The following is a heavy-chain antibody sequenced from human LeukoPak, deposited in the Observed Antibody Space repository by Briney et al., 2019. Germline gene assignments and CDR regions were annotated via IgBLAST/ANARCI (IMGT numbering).Heavy chain of an antibody. D-gene: IGHD6-19*01. J-gene: IGHJ4*02. CDR3: ARLYSSGRYGSDY. CDR2: INHSGST. Sequence: SETLSLTCAVYGGSFSGYYWSWIRRPPGKGLEWIGEINHSGSTNYNPSLKSRVTISVDTSKNQFSLKLSSVTAADTAVYYCARLYSSGRYGSDYWGQGTLVTVSS. CDR1: GGSFSGYY. V-gene: IGHV4-34*01.